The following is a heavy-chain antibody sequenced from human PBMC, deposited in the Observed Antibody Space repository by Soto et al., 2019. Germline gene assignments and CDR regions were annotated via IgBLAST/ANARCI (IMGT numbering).Heavy chain of an antibody. CDR1: GGSFSGYY. V-gene: IGHV4-34*01. CDR2: LNHSGST. Sequence: QVQLQQWGAGLLKPSETLSLTCAVYGGSFSGYYWRWIRQPPGKGLEWSGELNHSGSTNYNPSLRSRVTISLDTTTNQFCLKLSAVTAEATAVYYWARGPSGGNYVDYWGQGTLVTVSS. J-gene: IGHJ4*02. D-gene: IGHD2-15*01. CDR3: ARGPSGGNYVDY.